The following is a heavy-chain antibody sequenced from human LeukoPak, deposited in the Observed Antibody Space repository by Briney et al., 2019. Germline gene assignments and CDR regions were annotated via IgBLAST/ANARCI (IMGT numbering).Heavy chain of an antibody. CDR2: INHSGST. D-gene: IGHD3-10*01. CDR3: ARSQYYYGSGSYYNARYYMDV. V-gene: IGHV4-34*01. J-gene: IGHJ6*03. CDR1: GGSFSGYY. Sequence: SETLSLTCAVYGGSFSGYYWSWIRQPPGKGLGWIGEINHSGSTNYNPSLKSRVTISVDTSKNQFSLKLSSVTAADTAVYYCARSQYYYGSGSYYNARYYMDVWGKGTTVTISS.